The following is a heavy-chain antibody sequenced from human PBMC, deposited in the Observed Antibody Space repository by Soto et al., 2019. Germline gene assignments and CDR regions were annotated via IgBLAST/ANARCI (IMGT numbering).Heavy chain of an antibody. J-gene: IGHJ6*02. CDR2: IYYSGST. Sequence: QVQLQESGPGLVKPSQTLSLTCTVSGGSISSGGYYWSWIRQHPGKGLEWIGYIYYSGSTYYNPSLKGRVTILGDPAKNPFSVRRSSGTAADRAVFYCARDREIQLWQVGAPSYYYSGRTVWGQGTTVTVSS. CDR3: ARDREIQLWQVGAPSYYYSGRTV. V-gene: IGHV4-31*03. CDR1: GGSISSGGYY. D-gene: IGHD5-18*01.